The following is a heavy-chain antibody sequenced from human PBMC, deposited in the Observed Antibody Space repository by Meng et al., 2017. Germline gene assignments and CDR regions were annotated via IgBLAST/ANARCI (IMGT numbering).Heavy chain of an antibody. CDR1: GGTFSSYA. CDR3: ARPNCSSTSCYYYYGMDV. V-gene: IGHV1-46*01. D-gene: IGHD2-2*01. CDR2: INPSGGST. J-gene: IGHJ6*02. Sequence: ASVKVSCKASGGTFSSYAISWVRQAPGQGLEWMGIINPSGGSTSYAQKFQGRVTMTRDTSTSTVYMELSSLRSEDTAVYYCARPNCSSTSCYYYYGMDVWGQGTTVTVSS.